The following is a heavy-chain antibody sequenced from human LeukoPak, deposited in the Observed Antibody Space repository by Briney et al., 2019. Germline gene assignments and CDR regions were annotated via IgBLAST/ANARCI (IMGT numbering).Heavy chain of an antibody. J-gene: IGHJ6*03. D-gene: IGHD2-2*01. CDR2: INPNSGGT. V-gene: IGHV1-2*02. CDR3: ARDQGYCSSTSCFALPSSMDV. CDR1: GYTFTGYY. Sequence: GASVKVSCKASGYTFTGYYMHWVRQAPGQGLEWMGWINPNSGGTNYAQKFQGRVTMTRDTSISTAYMELSRLRSDDTAVYYCARDQGYCSSTSCFALPSSMDVWGKGTTVTVSS.